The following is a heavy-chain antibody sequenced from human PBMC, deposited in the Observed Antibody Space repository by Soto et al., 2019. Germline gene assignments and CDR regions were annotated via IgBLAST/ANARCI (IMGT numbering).Heavy chain of an antibody. Sequence: PSETLSLTCTGFGASISSGTYYWTWIRQAPGKGLEWVGHIYYTGSTNYNPALNDRVTISVDTSKNLFSLQLTSVAAADTAVYYCARGAGFSYASTWFDIWGQGTLVTVS. J-gene: IGHJ5*02. D-gene: IGHD5-18*01. CDR1: GASISSGTYY. CDR3: ARGAGFSYASTWFDI. CDR2: IYYTGST. V-gene: IGHV4-61*03.